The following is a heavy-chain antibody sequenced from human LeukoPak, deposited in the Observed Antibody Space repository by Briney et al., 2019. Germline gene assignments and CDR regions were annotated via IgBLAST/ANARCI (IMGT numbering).Heavy chain of an antibody. CDR3: VKVGYGSGTWGWFDP. CDR2: IYSGSV. Sequence: PSETLSPTCNVSGASISGHYWSWIRQSPGKGLECIGYIYSGSVDYNPSLKSRATISGDASKNQVSLILKSVTTADTAMYYCVKVGYGSGTWGWFDPWGQGILVTVST. J-gene: IGHJ5*02. CDR1: GASISGHY. V-gene: IGHV4-59*11. D-gene: IGHD3-10*01.